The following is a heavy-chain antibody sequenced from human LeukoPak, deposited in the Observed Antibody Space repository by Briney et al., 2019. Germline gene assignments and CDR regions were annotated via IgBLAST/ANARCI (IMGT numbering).Heavy chain of an antibody. CDR1: GFTFSGCG. CDR3: AGSIAARLDY. D-gene: IGHD6-6*01. V-gene: IGHV4-34*08. CDR2: INHSGST. J-gene: IGHJ4*02. Sequence: GSLRLSCAASGFTFSGCGTHWIRQPPGKGLEWIGEINHSGSTNYNPSLKSRVTISVDTSKNQFSLKLSSVTAADTAVYYCAGSIAARLDYWGQGTLVTVSS.